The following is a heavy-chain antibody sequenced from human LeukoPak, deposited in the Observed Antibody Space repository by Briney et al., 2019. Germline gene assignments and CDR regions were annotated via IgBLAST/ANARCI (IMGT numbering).Heavy chain of an antibody. V-gene: IGHV4-34*01. D-gene: IGHD3-9*01. CDR2: INHSGST. Sequence: PAETLSLTCAVYGGSFSGYYWSWIRQPPGKGLEWIGEINHSGSTNYNPSLKSRVTISVDTSKNQFSLKLSSVTAADTAVYYCARLRYYDILTGKIYYYYYMDVWGKGTTVTISS. CDR3: ARLRYYDILTGKIYYYYYMDV. CDR1: GGSFSGYY. J-gene: IGHJ6*03.